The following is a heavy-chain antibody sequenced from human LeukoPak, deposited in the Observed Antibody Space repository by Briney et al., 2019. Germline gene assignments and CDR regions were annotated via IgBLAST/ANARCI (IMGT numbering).Heavy chain of an antibody. CDR2: IYYSGST. J-gene: IGHJ5*02. CDR1: GGSISSGGYY. CDR3: AKDVDLGVVPAALNWFDP. D-gene: IGHD2-2*01. Sequence: PSETLSLTCTVSGGSISSGGYYWSWIRQHPGKGLEWIGYIYYSGSTYYNLSLKSRVTISVDTSKNQFSLKLSSVTAADTAVYYCAKDVDLGVVPAALNWFDPWGQGTLVTVSS. V-gene: IGHV4-31*03.